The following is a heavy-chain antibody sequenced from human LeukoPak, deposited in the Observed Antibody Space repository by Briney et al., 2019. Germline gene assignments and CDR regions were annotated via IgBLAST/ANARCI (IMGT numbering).Heavy chain of an antibody. Sequence: SETLSLTCAVYGGSFSGYYWSWIRQPPGKGLEWIGEINHSGSTNYIPSLKSRVTISVDTSKNQFSLKLSSVAAADTAVYYCARRYSFSWVYYFEYWGRGTLVAVCS. CDR1: GGSFSGYY. CDR2: INHSGST. D-gene: IGHD6-6*01. V-gene: IGHV4-34*01. J-gene: IGHJ4*02. CDR3: ARRYSFSWVYYFEY.